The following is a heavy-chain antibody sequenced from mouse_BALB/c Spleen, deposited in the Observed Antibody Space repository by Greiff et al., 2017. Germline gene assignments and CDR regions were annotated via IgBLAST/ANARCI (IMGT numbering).Heavy chain of an antibody. Sequence: QVQLQQPGAELVRPGVSVKISCKGSGYTFTDYAMHWVKQSHAKSLEWIGVISTYYGDASYNQKFKGKATMTVDKSSSTAYMELARLTSEDSAIYYCARGVRYAIDYWGQGTSVTVSS. V-gene: IGHV1S137*01. CDR3: ARGVRYAIDY. J-gene: IGHJ4*01. CDR2: ISTYYGDA. D-gene: IGHD2-14*01. CDR1: GYTFTDYA.